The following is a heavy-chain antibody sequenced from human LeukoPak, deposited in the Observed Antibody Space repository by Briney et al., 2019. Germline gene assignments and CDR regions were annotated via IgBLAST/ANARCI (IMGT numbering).Heavy chain of an antibody. V-gene: IGHV3-30*03. J-gene: IGHJ3*02. Sequence: GGSLRLSCAASGFTFNTYGMHWVRQAPGKGLEWVAGITYDGSSKYYADSVKGRFTISGDNSKTTLYLEMNSLRPEDSAVYYRAREPEHKSDNGGYFDAFDIWGPGTMVIVSS. D-gene: IGHD1-14*01. CDR2: ITYDGSSK. CDR3: AREPEHKSDNGGYFDAFDI. CDR1: GFTFNTYG.